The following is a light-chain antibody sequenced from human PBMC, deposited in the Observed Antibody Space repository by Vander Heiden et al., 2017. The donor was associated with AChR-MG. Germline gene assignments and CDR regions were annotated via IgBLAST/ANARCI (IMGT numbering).Light chain of an antibody. CDR1: NNESKN. V-gene: IGLV3-21*04. CDR3: QVWDSSSDPNWV. CDR2: YDS. Sequence: YLLTQPPAVSVAPGNTARITCGGNNNESKNMHCWQQKPGQAAVMVIYYDSDRPSGMPEGLSGANSGNTATLTISRVEAGEEADDYCQVWDSSSDPNWVFGGGTKLTVL. J-gene: IGLJ3*02.